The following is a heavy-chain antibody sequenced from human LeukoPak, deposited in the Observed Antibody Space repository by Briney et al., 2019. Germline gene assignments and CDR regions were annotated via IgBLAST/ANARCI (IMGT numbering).Heavy chain of an antibody. J-gene: IGHJ5*02. Sequence: SGPTLLKPTPTLTLTCTLSGFSLRRRGGGGGGIRQPPGKAVEWLALIYWDDDKRYSPSLRSRLTITKGTSKNQVVLTMTNMDPVDTATYYCAHSGDGHWFDPWGQGTLVTVSS. CDR2: IYWDDDK. V-gene: IGHV2-5*02. CDR3: AHSGDGHWFDP. D-gene: IGHD3-10*01. CDR1: GFSLRRRGGG.